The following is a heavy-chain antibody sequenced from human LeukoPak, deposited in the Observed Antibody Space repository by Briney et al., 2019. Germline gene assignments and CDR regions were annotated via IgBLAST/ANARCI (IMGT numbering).Heavy chain of an antibody. CDR3: AKVSPTGRAFDC. Sequence: GGSLRLSCAASGFTVSINYMSWVRQAPGEGLEWVSVIYTTAKTFCADSVKGRFSISRDNSKNTVYLQMNSLRAEDTAVYYCAKVSPTGRAFDCWGQGTLVTVSS. V-gene: IGHV3-53*01. CDR2: IYTTAKT. D-gene: IGHD1-1*01. J-gene: IGHJ4*02. CDR1: GFTVSINY.